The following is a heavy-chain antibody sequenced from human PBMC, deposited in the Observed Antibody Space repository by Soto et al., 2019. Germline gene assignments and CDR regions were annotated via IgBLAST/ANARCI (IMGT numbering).Heavy chain of an antibody. J-gene: IGHJ4*02. CDR3: AKAFGDWYPFEK. D-gene: IGHD2-21*02. Sequence: PXGSLRLSCVASGVTLGSYAMTWVRRAPGKGLEWVSTINDNGNLRYYAESVRGRFTISRDNSKNTLYLQLNNLRAEDSARYYCAKAFGDWYPFEKWGLGALVTVSS. V-gene: IGHV3-23*01. CDR2: INDNGNLR. CDR1: GVTLGSYA.